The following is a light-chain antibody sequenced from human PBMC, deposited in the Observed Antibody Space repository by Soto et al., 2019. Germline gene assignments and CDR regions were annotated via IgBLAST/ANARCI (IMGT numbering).Light chain of an antibody. CDR2: GAS. CDR1: QSVSSTY. Sequence: ELVLTQSPGTLSLSPGDRATLSCRASQSVSSTYLAWYQQRPGQAPRLLIYGASNRATGIPDRFSGSGSGTDFTLTISRLEPEDFAVYYCQQYGSSGTFGQGTRLEIK. V-gene: IGKV3-20*01. CDR3: QQYGSSGT. J-gene: IGKJ5*01.